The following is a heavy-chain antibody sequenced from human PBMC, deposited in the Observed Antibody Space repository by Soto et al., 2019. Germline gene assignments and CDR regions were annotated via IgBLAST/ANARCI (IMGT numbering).Heavy chain of an antibody. Sequence: QVQLVQSGAEVKKPGSSVKVSCKASGGTFSTYTINWVRQAPGQGLEWMGRIIPLLDVTNNAQRFQGRVTITADKSTSTVYTDRTSLTSQDTAVYYCARDSGTVGYDDSWGQGTLVTVSS. J-gene: IGHJ4*02. CDR1: GGTFSTYT. D-gene: IGHD3-10*01. CDR3: ARDSGTVGYDDS. CDR2: IIPLLDVT. V-gene: IGHV1-69*08.